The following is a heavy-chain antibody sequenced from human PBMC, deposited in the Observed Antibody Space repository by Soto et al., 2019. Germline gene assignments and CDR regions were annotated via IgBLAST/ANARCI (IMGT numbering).Heavy chain of an antibody. D-gene: IGHD3-9*01. V-gene: IGHV3-15*01. Sequence: GGSLRLSCAASGFTFSNAWMSWVRQAPGKGLEWVGRIKSKTDGGTTDYAAPVKGRFTISRDDSKNTLYLQMNSLKTEDTAVYYCTTDYFLTGDLDYWGQGTLVTVPS. CDR1: GFTFSNAW. CDR2: IKSKTDGGTT. J-gene: IGHJ4*02. CDR3: TTDYFLTGDLDY.